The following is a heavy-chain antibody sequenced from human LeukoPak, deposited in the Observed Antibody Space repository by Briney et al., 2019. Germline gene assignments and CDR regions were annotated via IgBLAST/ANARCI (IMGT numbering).Heavy chain of an antibody. CDR3: ARGQSGNYDY. CDR1: GFTVSDYY. CDR2: IYRGGST. D-gene: IGHD3-3*01. Sequence: GGSLRLSCSASGFTVSDYYMTWVRQAPGKGLEWVSLIYRGGSTYYADSVQGRFTISRDNSKNTLYVQMKSLRAEDTAVYYCARGQSGNYDYWGQGTLVTVSS. V-gene: IGHV3-66*01. J-gene: IGHJ4*02.